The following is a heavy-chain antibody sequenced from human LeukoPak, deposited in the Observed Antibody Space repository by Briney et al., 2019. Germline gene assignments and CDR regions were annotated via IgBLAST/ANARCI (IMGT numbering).Heavy chain of an antibody. CDR2: ISYDGSHK. D-gene: IGHD4/OR15-4a*01. Sequence: GESLKISCAASGFTFSSYGMHWVRQAPGKGVEWVAVISYDGSHKYSADSVKGRFTISRDNSKNTLYLQMNSLRTEDTAVYFCSASRPHYGDYYGLDVWGHGTTVTVSS. V-gene: IGHV3-30*03. CDR3: SASRPHYGDYYGLDV. J-gene: IGHJ6*02. CDR1: GFTFSSYG.